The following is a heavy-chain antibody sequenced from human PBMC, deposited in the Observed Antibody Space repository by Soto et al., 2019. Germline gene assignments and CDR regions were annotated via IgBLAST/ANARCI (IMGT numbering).Heavy chain of an antibody. CDR2: ISGRSGYT. D-gene: IGHD2-15*01. Sequence: GGSLRLSCAASGFTFSDYYMTWIRQAPGKGLEWVSYISGRSGYTKYADSVKGRFTISRDNAKNSLYLQMTSLKAEDTALYYCASAKAVVVAALGIWGQGTTVTVSS. V-gene: IGHV3-11*06. CDR1: GFTFSDYY. CDR3: ASAKAVVVAALGI. J-gene: IGHJ6*02.